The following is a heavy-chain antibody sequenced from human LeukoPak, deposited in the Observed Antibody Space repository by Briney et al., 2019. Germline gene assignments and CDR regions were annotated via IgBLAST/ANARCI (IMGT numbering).Heavy chain of an antibody. Sequence: KASETLSLTCTVSGGSISSYYWNWIRQPPGKGLEWIGYIYYSGSTNYNPSLKSRITISVDTSMNQFSLKLSSVTAADTAVYYCAREWAMMHAFDIWGQGTMVTVSS. J-gene: IGHJ3*02. CDR2: IYYSGST. V-gene: IGHV4-59*12. CDR1: GGSISSYY. D-gene: IGHD3-22*01. CDR3: AREWAMMHAFDI.